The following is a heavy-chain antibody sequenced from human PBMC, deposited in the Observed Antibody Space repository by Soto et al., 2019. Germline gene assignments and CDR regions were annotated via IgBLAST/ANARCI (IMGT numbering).Heavy chain of an antibody. Sequence: QVQLQKSGPGLVKPSETLSLTCTVSGGSISSYYWSWIRQPAGKGLEWIGRIYTSGSTNYNPSLKSRVTMSVDTSKNQFSLKLSSVTAADTAVYYCARYRGSSSMSYYYYYGMDVWGQGTTVTVSS. V-gene: IGHV4-4*07. CDR3: ARYRGSSSMSYYYYYGMDV. CDR1: GGSISSYY. J-gene: IGHJ6*02. CDR2: IYTSGST. D-gene: IGHD6-13*01.